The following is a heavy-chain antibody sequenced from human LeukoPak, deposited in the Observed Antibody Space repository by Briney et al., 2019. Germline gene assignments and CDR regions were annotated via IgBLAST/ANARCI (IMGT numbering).Heavy chain of an antibody. CDR2: IIPIFGTA. Sequence: SVKVSCKASGGTFSSYAISWVRQAPGQGLEWMGGIIPIFGTANYAQKFQGRVTITADESTSTAYMELSSLRSEDTAVYYCARDSDYGDYYGSAWYFDLWGRGTLVTVSS. V-gene: IGHV1-69*13. D-gene: IGHD4-17*01. J-gene: IGHJ2*01. CDR3: ARDSDYGDYYGSAWYFDL. CDR1: GGTFSSYA.